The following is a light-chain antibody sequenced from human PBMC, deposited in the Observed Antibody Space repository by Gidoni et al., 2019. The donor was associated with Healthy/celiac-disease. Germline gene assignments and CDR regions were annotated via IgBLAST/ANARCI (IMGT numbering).Light chain of an antibody. CDR3: AAWDDSLWGV. J-gene: IGLJ2*01. V-gene: IGLV1-47*01. CDR1: SSNIGSNY. CDR2: RNN. Sequence: QSVLTQPPSASGTPGQRVTISCSGSSSNIGSNYVYWYQPLPGTAPNLLIYRNNQRPSGVPDRFSGSKSGTSASLAISGLRSEDEADYYCAAWDDSLWGVFGGGTKLTVL.